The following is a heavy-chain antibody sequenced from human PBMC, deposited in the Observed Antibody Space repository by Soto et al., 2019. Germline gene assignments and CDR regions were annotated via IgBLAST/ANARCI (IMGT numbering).Heavy chain of an antibody. V-gene: IGHV4-59*01. CDR1: GASISNDY. CDR3: ATVIGGRKLFDY. D-gene: IGHD3-10*01. Sequence: QVQLQESGPGLVKPSETLSLTCAVSGASISNDYWSWIRQSAGKGLECIGYISYSGTINYHPSFRSRVSMSLDTSKNHFSLRLTSVAAADTAFYYCATVIGGRKLFDYWGQGTLVTVSS. J-gene: IGHJ4*02. CDR2: ISYSGTI.